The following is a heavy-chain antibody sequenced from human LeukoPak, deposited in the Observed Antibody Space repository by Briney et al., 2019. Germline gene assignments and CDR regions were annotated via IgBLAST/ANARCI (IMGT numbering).Heavy chain of an antibody. D-gene: IGHD5-18*01. V-gene: IGHV3-20*03. Sequence: GGSLTHSYVPSGFTFDDYGMGWVRPAPAKGLAWVSGFNWNGASTGYADSVSGRFTISRDNAKNSLYLQMNSLRGEDTALYYCARARTGYSFGYAFDFWGQGTLVTVSS. CDR3: ARARTGYSFGYAFDF. CDR2: FNWNGAST. CDR1: GFTFDDYG. J-gene: IGHJ4*02.